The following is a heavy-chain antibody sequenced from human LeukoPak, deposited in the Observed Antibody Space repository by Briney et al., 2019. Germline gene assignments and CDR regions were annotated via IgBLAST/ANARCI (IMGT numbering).Heavy chain of an antibody. CDR2: IYPGDSVT. J-gene: IGHJ4*02. D-gene: IGHD5-24*01. Sequence: GESLNISCELTGYTFTIYCIGCVRQMPGKGLECGGIIYPGDSVTRYSPSFQGQVTISADKSISTAYLQWSSLKASDTAMYYCARRGDGYNLNFDYWGQGTLVTVSS. CDR3: ARRGDGYNLNFDY. CDR1: GYTFTIYC. V-gene: IGHV5-51*01.